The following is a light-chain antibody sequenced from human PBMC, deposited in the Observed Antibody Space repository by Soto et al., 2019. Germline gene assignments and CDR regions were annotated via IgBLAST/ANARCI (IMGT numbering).Light chain of an antibody. V-gene: IGKV3-15*01. CDR2: DVS. Sequence: EIVMTQSPATLSVSPGERVTLSCRASQSVRSKIAWYQHKPGQAPRLLMFDVSSRATGTPARFSGSESGTEFTLTISSLQSEDFAIYYCQQYGNWPLTFGGGTKVEIK. CDR3: QQYGNWPLT. J-gene: IGKJ4*01. CDR1: QSVRSK.